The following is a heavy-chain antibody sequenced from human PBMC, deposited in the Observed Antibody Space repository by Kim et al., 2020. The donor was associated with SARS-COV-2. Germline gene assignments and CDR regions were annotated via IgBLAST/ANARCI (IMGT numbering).Heavy chain of an antibody. CDR3: ARELGDNWFDP. Sequence: NKNYADSVKGRFTNSRDISKNTLYLQMKNLRVDDTAVYYCARELGDNWFDPWGQGTLVTVSS. V-gene: IGHV3-33*01. D-gene: IGHD3-16*01. J-gene: IGHJ5*02. CDR2: NK.